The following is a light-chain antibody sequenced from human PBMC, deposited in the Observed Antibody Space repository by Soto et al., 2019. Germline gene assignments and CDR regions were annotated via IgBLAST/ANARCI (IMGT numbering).Light chain of an antibody. CDR3: QQYGSSPWT. J-gene: IGKJ1*01. CDR2: GAS. CDR1: QSVNSN. Sequence: EIVMTQSPATLSVSPGERATLSCRAGQSVNSNLAWYQQKPGQAPRLLIYGASTRATGIPARFSGSGSGTDFTLTISRLEPEDFAVYYCQQYGSSPWTFGQGTKVDIK. V-gene: IGKV3-20*01.